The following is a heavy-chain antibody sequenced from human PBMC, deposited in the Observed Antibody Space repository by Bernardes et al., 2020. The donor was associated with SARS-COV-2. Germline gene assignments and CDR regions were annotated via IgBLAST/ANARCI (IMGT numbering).Heavy chain of an antibody. Sequence: GSLRLSCAASGFTLSDYYMRWIRQAPGKGLEWVSYIGHTGTIYYADSVRGRFTLSRDTSENSLYLQMNSLRADDTAVYYCARGTSSGFWDYGMDVWGQGTTVTVSS. CDR2: IGHTGTI. CDR1: GFTLSDYY. J-gene: IGHJ6*02. V-gene: IGHV3-11*01. D-gene: IGHD6-19*01. CDR3: ARGTSSGFWDYGMDV.